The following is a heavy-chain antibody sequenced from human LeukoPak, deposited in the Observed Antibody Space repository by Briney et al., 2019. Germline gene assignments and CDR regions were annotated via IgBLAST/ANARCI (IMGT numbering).Heavy chain of an antibody. CDR3: AKGSQNYDYVWGSYHWDAFDI. Sequence: GRSLRLSCAASGFTFSSYGMHWVRQAPGKGLEWVAVISYDGSNKYYADSVKGRFTISRDNSKNTLYLQMNSLRAEDTAVYYCAKGSQNYDYVWGSYHWDAFDIWGQGTMVTVSS. CDR2: ISYDGSNK. V-gene: IGHV3-30*18. D-gene: IGHD3-16*02. CDR1: GFTFSSYG. J-gene: IGHJ3*02.